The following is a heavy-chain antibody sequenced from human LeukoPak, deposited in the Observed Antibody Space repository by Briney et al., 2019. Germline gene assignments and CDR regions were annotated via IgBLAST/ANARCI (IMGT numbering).Heavy chain of an antibody. D-gene: IGHD3-10*01. CDR2: ISYDGSNK. Sequence: PGGSLRLSCAASGFTFSSYGMHWVRQAPGKGLEWVAVISYDGSNKYYADSVKGRFTISRDNSKNTLYLQMNSLRAEDTAVYYCAKDGTYGSGSSFAFDIWGQGTMVTVSS. CDR1: GFTFSSYG. J-gene: IGHJ3*02. CDR3: AKDGTYGSGSSFAFDI. V-gene: IGHV3-30*18.